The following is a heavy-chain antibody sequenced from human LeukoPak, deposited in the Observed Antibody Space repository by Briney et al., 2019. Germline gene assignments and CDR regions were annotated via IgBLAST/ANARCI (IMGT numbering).Heavy chain of an antibody. CDR1: GGTFSSYA. D-gene: IGHD2-2*01. V-gene: IGHV1-69*13. Sequence: SVKVSCKASGGTFSSYAISSVRQAPGQGLEWMGGIIPIFGKANYAQKFQGRVTITADESTSTAYMELSSLRSEDTAVYYCASTVVPAATVGDYYYYYGMDVWGKGTTVTVSS. CDR3: ASTVVPAATVGDYYYYYGMDV. CDR2: IIPIFGKA. J-gene: IGHJ6*04.